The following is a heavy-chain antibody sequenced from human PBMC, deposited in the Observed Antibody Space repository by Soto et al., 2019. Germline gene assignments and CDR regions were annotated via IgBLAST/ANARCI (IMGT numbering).Heavy chain of an antibody. D-gene: IGHD4-4*01. Sequence: GASVKVSCKASGDTFGRFTINWERQAPGQGLEWMGGIKPISDITNYAQRFQGRVTFTADASTSTVYLELSSLRSEDTAMYYCARDPSTINKLIGVGCDAWGQGTLVTVSS. CDR2: IKPISDIT. CDR1: GDTFGRFT. CDR3: ARDPSTINKLIGVGCDA. V-gene: IGHV1-69*13. J-gene: IGHJ5*02.